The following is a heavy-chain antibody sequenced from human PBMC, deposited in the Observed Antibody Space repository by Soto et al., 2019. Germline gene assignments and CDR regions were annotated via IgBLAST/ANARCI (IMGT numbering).Heavy chain of an antibody. CDR2: ISAYNGNT. J-gene: IGHJ5*02. D-gene: IGHD3-10*01. Sequence: QVQLVQSGAEVKKPGASVKVSCKASGYTFTSYGISWVRQAPGQGLEWMGWISAYNGNTNYAQKLQGRVTMTTDTSTSTAYMELRSLRSDDTAVYYCAREGTYYGSGSYQDWFDHWGQGTLVTVSS. CDR3: AREGTYYGSGSYQDWFDH. CDR1: GYTFTSYG. V-gene: IGHV1-18*01.